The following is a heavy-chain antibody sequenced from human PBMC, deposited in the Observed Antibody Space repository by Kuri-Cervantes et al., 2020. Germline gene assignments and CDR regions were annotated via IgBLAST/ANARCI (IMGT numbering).Heavy chain of an antibody. CDR3: ARDPEYVPYWFFDL. CDR1: GDSVTRSGNY. V-gene: IGHV4-61*08. CDR2: IYYSGNAFGDIFPTGTT. J-gene: IGHJ2*01. D-gene: IGHD3-10*02. Sequence: SETLSLTCTVSGDSVTRSGNYWNWIRQTPGQGLEWIGHIYYSGNAFGDIFPTGTTNYSPALKSRVIISMDESKNQFSLKLTSVTAADTAVYFCARDPEYVPYWFFDLWGRGAPVTVSS.